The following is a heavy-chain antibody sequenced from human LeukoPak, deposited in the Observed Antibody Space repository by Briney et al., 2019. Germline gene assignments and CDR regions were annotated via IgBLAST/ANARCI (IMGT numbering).Heavy chain of an antibody. CDR1: GFTFSSYA. CDR2: ISYDGSNK. Sequence: GGSLRLSCAASGFTFSSYAMHWVRQAPGKGLEWVAVISYDGSNKYYADSVKGRFTISRDNSKNTLYLQMNSLRAEDTAVYYCARDAIFGVVIPLYGMDVWGQGTTVTVSS. CDR3: ARDAIFGVVIPLYGMDV. V-gene: IGHV3-30-3*01. J-gene: IGHJ6*02. D-gene: IGHD3-3*01.